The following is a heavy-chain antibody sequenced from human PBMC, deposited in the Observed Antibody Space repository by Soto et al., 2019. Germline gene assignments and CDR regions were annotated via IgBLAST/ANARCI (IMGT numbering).Heavy chain of an antibody. Sequence: QVQLVESGGGVVQPGRSLRLSCAASGFTFSSYGMHWVRQAPGKGLEWVAVIWYDGSNKYYADSVKGRFTISRDNSKNTLHLQRNSLRAEDTALYYCARYQDGGFDYWGQGTLVTVSS. J-gene: IGHJ4*02. CDR1: GFTFSSYG. V-gene: IGHV3-33*01. D-gene: IGHD3-16*01. CDR2: IWYDGSNK. CDR3: ARYQDGGFDY.